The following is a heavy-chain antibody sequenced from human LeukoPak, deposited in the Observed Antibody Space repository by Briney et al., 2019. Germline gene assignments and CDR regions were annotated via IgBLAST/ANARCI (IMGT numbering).Heavy chain of an antibody. V-gene: IGHV3-74*03. Sequence: GGSLRLSCVASGFTFSTYWMHWVRQAPGKGLLWVSRLSGDGSSTKYADSLKGRFTISRDNAKNTLYLQMNSLRAEDTAVYYCAKAIAAPVWYFDLWGRGTLVTVSS. CDR1: GFTFSTYW. CDR3: AKAIAAPVWYFDL. CDR2: LSGDGSST. J-gene: IGHJ2*01. D-gene: IGHD6-13*01.